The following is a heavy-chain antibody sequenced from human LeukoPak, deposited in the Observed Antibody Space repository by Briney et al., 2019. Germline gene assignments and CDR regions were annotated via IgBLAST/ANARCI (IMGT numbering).Heavy chain of an antibody. CDR2: ISGSGGST. CDR3: AKDVGDIVVVPAAIQVATPFDY. Sequence: RGGSLRLSCAASGFTFSSYAMSWVRQAPGKGLEWVSAISGSGGSTYYADSVKGRFTISRDNSKNTLYLQMNSLRAEDTAVYYCAKDVGDIVVVPAAIQVATPFDYWGQGTLVTVSS. D-gene: IGHD2-2*02. CDR1: GFTFSSYA. J-gene: IGHJ4*02. V-gene: IGHV3-23*01.